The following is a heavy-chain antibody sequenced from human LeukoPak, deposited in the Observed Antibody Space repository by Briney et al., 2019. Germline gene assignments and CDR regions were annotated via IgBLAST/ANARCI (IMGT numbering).Heavy chain of an antibody. CDR2: IYYSGST. Sequence: SETLSLTCTVSGRSISSSSYYWGWIRQPPGMGLEWIGSIYYSGSTYYDPSLKSRVTISVDTSKNQFSLKLSSVTAADTAVYYCARSYSSSSHYYYYYMDVWGKGTTVTVSS. J-gene: IGHJ6*03. CDR1: GRSISSSSYY. D-gene: IGHD6-6*01. CDR3: ARSYSSSSHYYYYYMDV. V-gene: IGHV4-39*01.